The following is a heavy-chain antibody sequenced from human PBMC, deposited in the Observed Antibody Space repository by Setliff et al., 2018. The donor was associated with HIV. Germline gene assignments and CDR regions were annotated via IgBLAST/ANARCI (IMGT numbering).Heavy chain of an antibody. CDR3: ARHRDPPGTSWIYYYYYMDL. Sequence: SETLSLTCTVSGDSISSSAYYWGWIRQPPGKGLEWIGSMHNSGSTYYNPSVKSRVTISVDTSKNQVSLRLSSVTAADTGVYYCARHRDPPGTSWIYYYYYMDLWGEGTTVTVSS. D-gene: IGHD6-13*01. CDR1: GDSISSSAYY. CDR2: MHNSGST. V-gene: IGHV4-39*01. J-gene: IGHJ6*03.